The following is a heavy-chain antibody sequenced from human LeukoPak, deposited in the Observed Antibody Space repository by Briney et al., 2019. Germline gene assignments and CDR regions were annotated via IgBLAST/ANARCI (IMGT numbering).Heavy chain of an antibody. J-gene: IGHJ4*02. Sequence: ASVKVSCKASGYTFTGYYMHWVRQAPGQGLEWMGWINPNSGGTNYAQKFQGRVTMTRDTSISTAYMELSRLRSDDTAVYYCARVSHSTGSYLYWGQGTLATVSS. CDR2: INPNSGGT. CDR3: ARVSHSTGSYLY. CDR1: GYTFTGYY. V-gene: IGHV1-2*02. D-gene: IGHD3-10*01.